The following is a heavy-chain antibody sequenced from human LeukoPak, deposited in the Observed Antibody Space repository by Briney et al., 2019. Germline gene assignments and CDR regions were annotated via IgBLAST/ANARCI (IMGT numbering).Heavy chain of an antibody. CDR1: GFTFNTYW. CDR3: ARDSESYGAFDY. CDR2: IKQDGSEK. V-gene: IGHV3-7*01. Sequence: GGSLRLSCAASGFTFNTYWMIWVRQAPGKGLEWVANIKQDGSEKYYVDSVKGRFTISRDNAKNSLYLQMNSLRAEDTAVYYCARDSESYGAFDYWGQGTLVTVSS. D-gene: IGHD1-26*01. J-gene: IGHJ4*02.